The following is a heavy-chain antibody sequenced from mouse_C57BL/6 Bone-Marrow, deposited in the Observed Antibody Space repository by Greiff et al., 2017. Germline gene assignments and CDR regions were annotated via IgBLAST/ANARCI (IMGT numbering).Heavy chain of an antibody. CDR1: GYTFTDYY. D-gene: IGHD3-2*02. CDR3: ARSGAMDY. V-gene: IGHV1-26*01. Sequence: EVPLQQSGPELVKPGASVKISCKASGYTFTDYYMNWVKQSHGKSLEWIGDINPNNGGTSYNQKFKGKATLTVDKSSSTAYMELRSLTSEDSAVYYCARSGAMDYWGQGTSVTVSS. J-gene: IGHJ4*01. CDR2: INPNNGGT.